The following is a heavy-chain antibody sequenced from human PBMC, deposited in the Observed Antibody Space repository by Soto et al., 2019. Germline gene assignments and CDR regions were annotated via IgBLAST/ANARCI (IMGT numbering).Heavy chain of an antibody. J-gene: IGHJ4*02. Sequence: GASVKVSCKASGYTFTGYYMHWVRQAPGQGLEWMGWINPNSGGTNYAQKFQGRVTMTRDTSISTAYMELSRLRSDDTAVYYCARSGTRGFSQYYASRVDYWGQGTLVTVSS. D-gene: IGHD2-2*01. CDR2: INPNSGGT. V-gene: IGHV1-2*02. CDR3: ARSGTRGFSQYYASRVDY. CDR1: GYTFTGYY.